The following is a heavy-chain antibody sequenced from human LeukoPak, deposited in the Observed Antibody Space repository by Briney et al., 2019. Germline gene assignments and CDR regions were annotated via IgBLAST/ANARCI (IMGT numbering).Heavy chain of an antibody. Sequence: PGGSLRLSCAASGFTFSSYEMNWVRQAPGKGLEWVSYMSSSFYNIYYADAVKGRFTISRDNAKNSLYLQMNSLRAEDTAVYYCARDYYGSPTHWGQGTLVTVSS. CDR1: GFTFSSYE. CDR3: ARDYYGSPTH. V-gene: IGHV3-48*03. J-gene: IGHJ4*02. CDR2: MSSSFYNI. D-gene: IGHD3-10*01.